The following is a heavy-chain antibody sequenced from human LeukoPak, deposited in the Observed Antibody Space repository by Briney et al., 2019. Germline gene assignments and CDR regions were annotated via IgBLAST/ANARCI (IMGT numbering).Heavy chain of an antibody. Sequence: GGSLRLSCAASGFTFSSYEMNWLRQAPGKGLEWISYISSSGSTIYYADFVKGRFTISRDNAENSLYLHMSSLRAEDTALYYCARDRIMVVGPYNWFDPWGQGTLVTVSS. V-gene: IGHV3-48*03. CDR2: ISSSGSTI. J-gene: IGHJ5*02. D-gene: IGHD2-15*01. CDR3: ARDRIMVVGPYNWFDP. CDR1: GFTFSSYE.